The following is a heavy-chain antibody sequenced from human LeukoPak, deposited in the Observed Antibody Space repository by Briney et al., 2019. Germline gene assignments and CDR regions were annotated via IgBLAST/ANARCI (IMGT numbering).Heavy chain of an antibody. CDR1: GFTFDDYA. J-gene: IGHJ4*02. CDR2: ISWDGGST. CDR3: AKARRFLEWLFDY. V-gene: IGHV3-43D*03. D-gene: IGHD3-3*01. Sequence: PGGSLRLSCAASGFTFDDYAMHWVRQAPGKGLEWVSLISWDGGSTYYADSVKGRFTISRDNSKNTLYLQMDSLRAEDTAVYYCAKARRFLEWLFDYWGQGTLVTVSS.